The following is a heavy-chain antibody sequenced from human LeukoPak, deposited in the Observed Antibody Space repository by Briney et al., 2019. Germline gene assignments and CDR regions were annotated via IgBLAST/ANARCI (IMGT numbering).Heavy chain of an antibody. CDR2: INPFHGNT. V-gene: IGHV1-18*01. Sequence: ASVTVSCKASGYTFTSYPINWVRQAPGQGLEWMGWINPFHGNTNYAQNLQGRVTMTTDTSTSTAYKELRSLRSDDTAVYYYARDFEPADNPFFYYYMDVWGEGTTVTVSS. CDR1: GYTFTSYP. CDR3: ARDFEPADNPFFYYYMDV. J-gene: IGHJ6*03. D-gene: IGHD2-2*01.